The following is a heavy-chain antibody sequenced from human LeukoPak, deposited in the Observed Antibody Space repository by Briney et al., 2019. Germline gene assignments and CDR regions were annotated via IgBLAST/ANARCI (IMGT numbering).Heavy chain of an antibody. CDR3: ARGRGTYGPYYFDY. CDR1: GGSISSYY. V-gene: IGHV4-59*01. Sequence: PSETLSLTCTVSGGSISSYYWSWIRQPPGKGLEWIGYIHYTGSTNSNPSLKSRVTISLDTSKNRFSLKLSSVTAADTAVYYCARGRGTYGPYYFDYWGQGTLVTVSS. J-gene: IGHJ4*02. CDR2: IHYTGST. D-gene: IGHD3-10*01.